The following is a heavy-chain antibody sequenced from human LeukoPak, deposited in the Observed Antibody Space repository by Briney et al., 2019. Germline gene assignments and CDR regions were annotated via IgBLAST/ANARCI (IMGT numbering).Heavy chain of an antibody. D-gene: IGHD3-22*01. Sequence: PSETLSLTCTVSGGSISSYYWSWIRQPPGKGLEWIGYIYYSGSTNYNPSLKSRVTISVDTSKNQFSLKLSSVTAADTAVYYCAGVCYDSSCDYWGQGTLVTVSS. CDR2: IYYSGST. CDR1: GGSISSYY. V-gene: IGHV4-59*01. J-gene: IGHJ4*02. CDR3: AGVCYDSSCDY.